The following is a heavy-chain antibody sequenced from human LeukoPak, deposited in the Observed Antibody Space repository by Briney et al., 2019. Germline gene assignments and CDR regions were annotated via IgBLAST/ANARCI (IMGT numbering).Heavy chain of an antibody. Sequence: SETLSRTCTVSGGSINSYYWSCIRQPAGKGLEWIGRIYTSGSTNYNPSLKSRVTMSVDTSKNQFSLKLSSVTAADTAVYYCARSSSGWPYYYYGMDVWGQGTTVTVSS. CDR1: GGSINSYY. V-gene: IGHV4-4*07. D-gene: IGHD6-19*01. J-gene: IGHJ6*02. CDR3: ARSSSGWPYYYYGMDV. CDR2: IYTSGST.